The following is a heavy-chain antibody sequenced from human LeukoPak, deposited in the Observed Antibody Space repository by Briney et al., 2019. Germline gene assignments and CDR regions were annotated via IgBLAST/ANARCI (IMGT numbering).Heavy chain of an antibody. CDR1: GFTFSSYS. CDR2: ISSSSSYI. CDR3: ARKSVGATAAPFDY. V-gene: IGHV3-21*01. D-gene: IGHD1-26*01. Sequence: GGSLRLSCAASGFTFSSYSMTWVRQAPGKGLEWVSSISSSSSYIYYADSVKGRFTISRDNAKNSLYLQMNSLRAEDTAVYYCARKSVGATAAPFDYWGQGTLVTVSS. J-gene: IGHJ4*02.